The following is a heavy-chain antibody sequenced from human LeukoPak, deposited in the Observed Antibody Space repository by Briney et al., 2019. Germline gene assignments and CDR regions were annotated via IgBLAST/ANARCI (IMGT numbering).Heavy chain of an antibody. V-gene: IGHV3-7*01. CDR1: GFTFSSYW. CDR2: IKQDGSEK. D-gene: IGHD2-2*01. J-gene: IGHJ5*02. Sequence: HSGGSLRLSCAASGFTFSSYWMSWVRQAPGKGLEWVANIKQDGSEKYYVDSVKGRFTISRDNAKDSLYLQMNSLRAEDTAVYYCARAGYCSSTSCYENWFDPWGQGTLVTVSS. CDR3: ARAGYCSSTSCYENWFDP.